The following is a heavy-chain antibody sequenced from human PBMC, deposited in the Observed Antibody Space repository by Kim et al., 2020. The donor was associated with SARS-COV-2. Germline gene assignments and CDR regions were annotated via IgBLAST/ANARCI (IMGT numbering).Heavy chain of an antibody. Sequence: GGSLRLSCAASGFTVSSNYMSWVRQAPGKGLEWVSVIYSGGSTYYADSVKGRFTISRDNSKNTLYLQMNSLRAEDTAVYYCARVPYCGGDCYYFDYWGKGTLVTVSS. CDR3: ARVPYCGGDCYYFDY. D-gene: IGHD2-21*02. CDR2: IYSGGST. J-gene: IGHJ4*02. V-gene: IGHV3-53*01. CDR1: GFTVSSNY.